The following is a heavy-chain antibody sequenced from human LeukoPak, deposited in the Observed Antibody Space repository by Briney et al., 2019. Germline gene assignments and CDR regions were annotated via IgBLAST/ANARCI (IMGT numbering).Heavy chain of an antibody. Sequence: SETLSLTCTVSGGSIRYYYWSWIRQSPGKGLEWIGYIYYNGSTNYNPSLKSRVTISVDMSKNQFSLKMSSVTGADTAVSYCARKGGLFDYWGQGRLVTVSS. J-gene: IGHJ4*02. D-gene: IGHD2-15*01. V-gene: IGHV4-59*01. CDR3: ARKGGLFDY. CDR1: GGSIRYYY. CDR2: IYYNGST.